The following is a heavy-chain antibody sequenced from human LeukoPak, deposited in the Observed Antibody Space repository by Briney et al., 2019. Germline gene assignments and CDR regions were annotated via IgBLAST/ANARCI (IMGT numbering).Heavy chain of an antibody. CDR2: IIPIFGTA. J-gene: IGHJ4*02. Sequence: ASVKVSCKASGGTFSSYAISWVRQAPGQGLEWMGGIIPIFGTANYAQKFQGRVTITTDESTSTAYMELSSLRSEDTAVYYCASNVEVVADYWGQGTLVTVSS. D-gene: IGHD2-15*01. CDR1: GGTFSSYA. CDR3: ASNVEVVADY. V-gene: IGHV1-69*05.